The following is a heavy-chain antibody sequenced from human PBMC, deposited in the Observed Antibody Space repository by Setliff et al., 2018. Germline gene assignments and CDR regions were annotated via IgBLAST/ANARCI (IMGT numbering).Heavy chain of an antibody. CDR1: GFTFSTYR. CDR2: IWDDGGNK. D-gene: IGHD2-15*01. CDR3: AGTCSGSGCYAGLES. V-gene: IGHV3-33*08. J-gene: IGHJ4*02. Sequence: LRLSCAASGFTFSTYRMHWVRQAPGKGLEWVAVIWDDGGNKYHADSVKGRFTISRDNSKNTLYLQMNSLRPEDTAVYYCAGTCSGSGCYAGLESWGQGTPVTVSS.